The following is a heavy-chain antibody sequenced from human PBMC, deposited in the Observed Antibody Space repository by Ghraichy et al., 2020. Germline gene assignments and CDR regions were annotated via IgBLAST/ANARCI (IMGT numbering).Heavy chain of an antibody. CDR3: AKEAGGYSSGWYKDY. CDR1: GFTFSNYA. D-gene: IGHD6-19*01. V-gene: IGHV3-23*01. CDR2: VTGSGGST. Sequence: GGSLRLSCAASGFTFSNYAMSWVRRAPGKGLEWVSAVTGSGGSTYYADSVRGRFTISRDNSKNTLYLQMNSLRAEDTAVYYCAKEAGGYSSGWYKDYWGQGTLVTVSS. J-gene: IGHJ4*02.